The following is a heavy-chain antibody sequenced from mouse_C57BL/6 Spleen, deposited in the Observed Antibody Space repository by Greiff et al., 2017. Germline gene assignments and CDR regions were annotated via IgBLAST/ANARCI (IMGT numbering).Heavy chain of an antibody. J-gene: IGHJ4*01. D-gene: IGHD1-1*01. CDR2: ISSGSRTI. V-gene: IGHV5-17*01. CDR3: ARKENYYYGSSPYAMDY. Sequence: EVQLVESGGGLVKPGGSLKLSCAASGFTFSDYGMHWVRQAPEKGLEWVAYISSGSRTIYYADTVKGRFTIYRDNAKNTLYLQMTSLRSEDTAMYYCARKENYYYGSSPYAMDYWGQGTSVTVSS. CDR1: GFTFSDYG.